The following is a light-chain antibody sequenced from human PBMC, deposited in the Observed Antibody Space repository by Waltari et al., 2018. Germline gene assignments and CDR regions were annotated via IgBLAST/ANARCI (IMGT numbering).Light chain of an antibody. Sequence: DIVMTQSPDSLAVSLGERATINCKSSQTVLYSSNNKNYLAWYQQKPGQSPNLLIYWESTRESGVPDRFSGSGSGTDFSLTISSLQAEDVAVYYCQQYYSTSLTFGQGTKVEIK. V-gene: IGKV4-1*01. CDR3: QQYYSTSLT. CDR2: WES. CDR1: QTVLYSSNNKNY. J-gene: IGKJ1*01.